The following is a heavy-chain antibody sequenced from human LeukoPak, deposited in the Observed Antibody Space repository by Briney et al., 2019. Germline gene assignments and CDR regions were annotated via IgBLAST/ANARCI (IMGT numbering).Heavy chain of an antibody. CDR2: ERSGGSK. D-gene: IGHD4-17*01. CDR1: GFTLSNFG. Sequence: GGSLRLSCAASGFTLSNFGRHWIPHAPGKGLEWGAVERSGGSKHYADSVKGRLTISRDNHKNTLWLEMNNLRTDDTAVYYWAKARDDYGNDCWGQGVLVTVST. V-gene: IGHV3-30*02. CDR3: AKARDDYGNDC. J-gene: IGHJ4*02.